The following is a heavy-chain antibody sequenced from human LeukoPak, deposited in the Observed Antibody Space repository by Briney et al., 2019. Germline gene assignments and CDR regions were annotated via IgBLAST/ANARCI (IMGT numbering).Heavy chain of an antibody. CDR2: ISSSGSTI. Sequence: GESLKISCAASGFTFSDYYMSWIRQAPGKGLEWVSYISSSGSTIYYADSVKGRFTISRDNAKNSLYLQMNSLRAEDTAVYYCAREGNDILTGLKAYYFDYWGQGTLVTVSS. CDR1: GFTFSDYY. J-gene: IGHJ4*02. D-gene: IGHD3-9*01. CDR3: AREGNDILTGLKAYYFDY. V-gene: IGHV3-11*01.